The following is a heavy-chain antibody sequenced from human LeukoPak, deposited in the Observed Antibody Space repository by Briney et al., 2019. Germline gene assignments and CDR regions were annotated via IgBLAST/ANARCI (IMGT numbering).Heavy chain of an antibody. CDR3: TTRACHAGGCSSSFYYYYGLHF. D-gene: IGHD2-15*01. V-gene: IGHV1-69*13. CDR1: GNSVSNYA. CDR2: IIPIFGTA. Sequence: SVTVSCKASGNSVSNYAVSWVRQAPGQGFEWMGGIIPIFGTADYAQKFQGRVTITADQSTSTTYMALSSLKSEDTATYYCTTRACHAGGCSSSFYYYYGLHFWGQGTTVSVSS. J-gene: IGHJ6*02.